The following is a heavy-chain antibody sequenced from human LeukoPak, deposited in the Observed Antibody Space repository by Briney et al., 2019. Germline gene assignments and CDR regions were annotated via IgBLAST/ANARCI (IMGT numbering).Heavy chain of an antibody. J-gene: IGHJ4*02. CDR3: ARDDGSGGSEGSY. CDR2: MSPNSGNT. V-gene: IGHV1-8*01. D-gene: IGHD2-15*01. CDR1: GYTFTSYD. Sequence: GASVKVPCKASGYTFTSYDINWVRQATGQGLEWMGWMSPNSGNTGYAQKFQGRVTMTRNTSISTAYMELSSLRSEDTAVYYCARDDGSGGSEGSYWGQGTLVTVSS.